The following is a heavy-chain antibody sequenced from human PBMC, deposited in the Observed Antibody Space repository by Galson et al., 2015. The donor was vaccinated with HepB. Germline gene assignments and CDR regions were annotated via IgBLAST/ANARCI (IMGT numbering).Heavy chain of an antibody. Sequence: SLRLSCAASGFTFSSYSMNWVRQAPGKGLEWVSYISSSSSTIYYADSVKGRFTISRDNSKNTLYLQMNSLRAEDTAVYYCARVTLPWYYDSSGYYFDYWGQGTLVTVSS. CDR2: ISSSSSTI. CDR1: GFTFSSYS. J-gene: IGHJ4*02. V-gene: IGHV3-48*01. D-gene: IGHD3-22*01. CDR3: ARVTLPWYYDSSGYYFDY.